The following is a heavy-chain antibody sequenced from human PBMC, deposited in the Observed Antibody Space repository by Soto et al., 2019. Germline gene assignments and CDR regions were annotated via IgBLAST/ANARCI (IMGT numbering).Heavy chain of an antibody. Sequence: PAEILSLTCTVSGGSISSSSYYWGWFRQPPGKGLEWIGSIYYSGSTYYNPSLKSRVTVSVDTSKNQFSLNLSSVTAADTAVYYCARHPSNFWFDPWGRRTLVTVSS. D-gene: IGHD4-4*01. CDR2: IYYSGST. J-gene: IGHJ5*02. CDR1: GGSISSSSYY. V-gene: IGHV4-39*01. CDR3: ARHPSNFWFDP.